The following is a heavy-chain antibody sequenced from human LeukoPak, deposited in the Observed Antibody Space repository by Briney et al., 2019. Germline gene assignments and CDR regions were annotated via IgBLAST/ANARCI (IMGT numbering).Heavy chain of an antibody. Sequence: PGGSLRLSCAASGFTFSNYPMHWVRQAPGKGLEWVAIISYDGSNKYYADSVKGRSTISRDNSKNTLYLQMNSLRAEDTAVYYCAKTGTPWYYFDYWGQGTLVTVSS. CDR1: GFTFSNYP. CDR3: AKTGTPWYYFDY. V-gene: IGHV3-30-3*02. D-gene: IGHD6-13*01. J-gene: IGHJ4*02. CDR2: ISYDGSNK.